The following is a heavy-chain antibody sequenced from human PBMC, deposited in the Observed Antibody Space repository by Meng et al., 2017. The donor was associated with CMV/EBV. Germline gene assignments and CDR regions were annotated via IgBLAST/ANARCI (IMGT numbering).Heavy chain of an antibody. CDR2: INSDGSST. Sequence: GESLKISCAASGFTFSSYWMHWVRQAPGKGLVWVSRINSDGSSTSYADSVKGRFTISRDNAKNTLYLQMNSLRAEDTAVYYCARGVGSSWYGYYYYYGMDVWGQGTTVTVS. CDR1: GFTFSSYW. CDR3: ARGVGSSWYGYYYYYGMDV. D-gene: IGHD6-13*01. J-gene: IGHJ6*02. V-gene: IGHV3-74*01.